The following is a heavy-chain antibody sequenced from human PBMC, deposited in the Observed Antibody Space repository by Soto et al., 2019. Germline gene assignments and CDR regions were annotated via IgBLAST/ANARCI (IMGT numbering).Heavy chain of an antibody. CDR3: ARDRGVTNWFDP. J-gene: IGHJ5*02. Sequence: PGGSLRLSCAASGFTFSSFWMHWVRQAPGGGPVWVSHITSDGSGTNYADSVKGRFTISRDNAKNTLYLQMNSLGAEDTAVDYCARDRGVTNWFDPWGQGTLVTVSS. D-gene: IGHD2-21*02. V-gene: IGHV3-74*01. CDR2: ITSDGSGT. CDR1: GFTFSSFW.